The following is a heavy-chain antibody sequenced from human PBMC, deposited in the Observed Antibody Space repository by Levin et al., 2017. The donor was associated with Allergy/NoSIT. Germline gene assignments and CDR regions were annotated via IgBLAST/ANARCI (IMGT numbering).Heavy chain of an antibody. V-gene: IGHV3-30*18. CDR2: ISYDGSNK. CDR1: GFTFSSYG. CDR3: AKEAPDFDIVVVPAAKSLTVATGFDY. D-gene: IGHD2-2*01. Sequence: GESLKISCAASGFTFSSYGMHWVRQAPGKGLEWVAVISYDGSNKYYADSVKGRFTISRDNSKNTLYLQMNSLRAEDTAVYYCAKEAPDFDIVVVPAAKSLTVATGFDYWGQGTLVTVSS. J-gene: IGHJ4*02.